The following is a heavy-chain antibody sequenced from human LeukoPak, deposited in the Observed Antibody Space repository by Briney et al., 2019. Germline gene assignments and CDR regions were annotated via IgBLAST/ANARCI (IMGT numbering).Heavy chain of an antibody. CDR3: ARAYGDYISSYFQH. CDR1: GYTFTSYA. J-gene: IGHJ1*01. CDR2: INAGNGNT. V-gene: IGHV1-3*01. D-gene: IGHD4-17*01. Sequence: GASVKVSCKASGYTFTSYAMHWVRQAPGQRLEWMGWINAGNGNTKYSQKFQGRVTITRDTSTSTAYMELRSLRSDDTAVYYCARAYGDYISSYFQHWGQGTLVTVSS.